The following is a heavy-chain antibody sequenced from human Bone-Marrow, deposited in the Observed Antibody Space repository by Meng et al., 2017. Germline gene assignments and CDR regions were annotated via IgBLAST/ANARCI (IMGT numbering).Heavy chain of an antibody. Sequence: GESLKISCAASGFTFSSYAMHWVRQAPGKGLGWVSRINSDGSSTSYADSVKGRFTISRDNAKNTLYLQMNSLRAEDTAVYYCASSSLLWFGELFSYWGQGTLVTVSS. D-gene: IGHD3-10*01. J-gene: IGHJ4*02. CDR1: GFTFSSYA. CDR3: ASSSLLWFGELFSY. CDR2: INSDGSST. V-gene: IGHV3-74*01.